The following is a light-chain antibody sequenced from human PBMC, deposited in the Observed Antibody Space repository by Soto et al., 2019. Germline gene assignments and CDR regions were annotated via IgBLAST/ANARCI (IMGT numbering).Light chain of an antibody. CDR2: EVT. Sequence: QSALTQPASVSGSPGQSITISCTGTSSDVGEYNSVSWYQQHPGKAPKLIIYEVTNRPSGVSDRLSGSKSGNTASLTISGLQAEDEADYYCSSHAGSINLIFGGGTKLTVL. CDR1: SSDVGEYNS. CDR3: SSHAGSINLI. V-gene: IGLV2-14*01. J-gene: IGLJ2*01.